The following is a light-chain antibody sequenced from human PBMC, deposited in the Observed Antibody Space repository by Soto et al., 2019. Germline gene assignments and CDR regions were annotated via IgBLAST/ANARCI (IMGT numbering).Light chain of an antibody. CDR2: DVT. Sequence: QSVLTQPRSVSGSPGQSVTISCSGATNYVSWYQQHPGKAPKLMIYDVTKRPSGVPDRFSGSKSGSTASLTISGLQAEDEADYYCCSFAGSYTSYVFGTGTKGTVL. J-gene: IGLJ1*01. CDR1: TNY. CDR3: CSFAGSYTSYV. V-gene: IGLV2-11*01.